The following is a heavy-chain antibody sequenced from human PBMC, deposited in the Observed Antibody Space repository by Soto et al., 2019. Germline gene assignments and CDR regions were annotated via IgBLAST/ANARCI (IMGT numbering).Heavy chain of an antibody. Sequence: PGGSLRLSCAASGFTLSNYAMTWVRQAPGKGLEWVSDITGSGGRSDYADSVRGRFTISRDNSKKMLYLQMSSLRAEDTAIYYCASRSGSYYTAFEYWGQGILVTVSS. CDR2: ITGSGGRS. CDR3: ASRSGSYYTAFEY. J-gene: IGHJ4*02. D-gene: IGHD3-10*01. CDR1: GFTLSNYA. V-gene: IGHV3-23*01.